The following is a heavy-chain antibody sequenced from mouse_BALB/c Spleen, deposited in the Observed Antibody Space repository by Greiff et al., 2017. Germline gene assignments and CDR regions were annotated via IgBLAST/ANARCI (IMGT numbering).Heavy chain of an antibody. CDR2: IDPENGDT. J-gene: IGHJ4*01. V-gene: IGHV14-4*02. CDR3: NAGPGYGYAMDY. CDR1: GFNIKDYY. Sequence: VQLQQSGAELVRSGASVKLSCTASGFNIKDYYMHWVKQRPEQGLEWIGWIDPENGDTEYAPKFQGKATMTADTSSNTAYLQLSSLTSEDTAVYYCNAGPGYGYAMDYWGQGTSVTVSS. D-gene: IGHD3-1*01.